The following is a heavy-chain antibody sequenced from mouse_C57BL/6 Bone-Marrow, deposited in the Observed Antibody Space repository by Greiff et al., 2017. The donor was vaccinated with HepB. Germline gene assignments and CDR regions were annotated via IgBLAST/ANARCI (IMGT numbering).Heavy chain of an antibody. CDR3: TRFGVYYDYDDYYAMDY. V-gene: IGHV6-6*01. CDR1: GFTFSDAW. J-gene: IGHJ4*01. D-gene: IGHD2-4*01. Sequence: EVQLVESGGGLVQPGGSMKLSCAASGFTFSDAWMDWVRQSPEKGLEWVAEIRNKANNHATYYAESVKGRFTISRDDSKSSVYLQMNSLRAEDTGIYYCTRFGVYYDYDDYYAMDYWGQGTSVTVSS. CDR2: IRNKANNHAT.